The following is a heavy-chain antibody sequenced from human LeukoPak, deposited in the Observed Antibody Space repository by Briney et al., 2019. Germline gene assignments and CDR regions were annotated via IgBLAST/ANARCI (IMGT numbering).Heavy chain of an antibody. CDR3: ARGLVGIAAAGTNYFDY. V-gene: IGHV4-39*07. CDR1: GDSISSSSSF. D-gene: IGHD6-13*01. Sequence: SETLSLTCTVSGDSISSSSSFWGWIRQPPGKGLEWIGSAYYSGSTYYNPSLKSRVTISVDTSKNQFSLKLSSVTAADTAVYYCARGLVGIAAAGTNYFDYWGQGTLVTVSS. J-gene: IGHJ4*02. CDR2: AYYSGST.